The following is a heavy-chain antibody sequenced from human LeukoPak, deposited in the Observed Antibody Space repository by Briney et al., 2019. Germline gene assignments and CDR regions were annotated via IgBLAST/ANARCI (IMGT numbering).Heavy chain of an antibody. CDR2: IDHYGTGT. CDR3: TRDGHGHDPIDS. Sequence: GGSLRLSCAASGFTFSGYWMHWVRQVPGKGLVWVSRIDHYGTGTSYADSVKGRFTISRDNAKNTLYLQMNGLRVEDTAIYYCTRDGHGHDPIDSWGRGILVTVSS. CDR1: GFTFSGYW. J-gene: IGHJ4*02. D-gene: IGHD3-3*01. V-gene: IGHV3-74*01.